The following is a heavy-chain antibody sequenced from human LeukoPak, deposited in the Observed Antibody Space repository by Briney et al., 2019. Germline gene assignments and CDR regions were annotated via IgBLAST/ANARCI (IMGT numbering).Heavy chain of an antibody. V-gene: IGHV3-23*01. J-gene: IGHJ6*03. CDR1: GFTFSSYA. CDR2: ISGSGGST. D-gene: IGHD3-3*01. CDR3: AKGLLEWSYYYYYMDV. Sequence: PGGSLRLSCAASGFTFSSYAMSWVRQAPGKGLEWVSAISGSGGSTYYADSVKGRFTISRDNSKNTLYLQVNSLRAEDTAVYYCAKGLLEWSYYYYYMDVWGKGTTVTVSS.